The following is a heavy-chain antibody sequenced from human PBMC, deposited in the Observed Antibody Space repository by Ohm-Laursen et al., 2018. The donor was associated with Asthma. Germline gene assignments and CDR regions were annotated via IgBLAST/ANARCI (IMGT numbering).Heavy chain of an antibody. D-gene: IGHD5-24*01. CDR1: GGSISSGGYY. CDR2: IYYSGST. J-gene: IGHJ5*02. CDR3: ARDWGEMATVNWFDP. Sequence: SQTLSLTCTVSGGSISSGGYYWSWIRQHPGKGLEWIGYIYYSGSTYYNPSLKSRVTISVDTSKNQFSLKLSSVTAADTAVYYCARDWGEMATVNWFDPWGQGTLVTVSS. V-gene: IGHV4-31*03.